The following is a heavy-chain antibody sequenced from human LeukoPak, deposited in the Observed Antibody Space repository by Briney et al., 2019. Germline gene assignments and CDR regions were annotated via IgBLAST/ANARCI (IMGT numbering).Heavy chain of an antibody. D-gene: IGHD4-17*01. Sequence: ASVKASCTASGYTFTGYYMHWVRQAPGQGLEWMGWINPNSGGTNYAQKFQGRVTMTRDTSISTAYMELSRLRSDDTAVYYCARDPNLRYDWFDPWGQGTLVTVSS. J-gene: IGHJ5*02. CDR2: INPNSGGT. CDR1: GYTFTGYY. CDR3: ARDPNLRYDWFDP. V-gene: IGHV1-2*02.